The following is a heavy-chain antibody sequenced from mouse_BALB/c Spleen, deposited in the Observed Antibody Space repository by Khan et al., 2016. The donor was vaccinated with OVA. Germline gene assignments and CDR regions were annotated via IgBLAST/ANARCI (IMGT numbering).Heavy chain of an antibody. CDR1: GYTFTSYV. V-gene: IGHV1S136*01. CDR2: INPYNDGT. CDR3: ARGGFYDWFFDV. Sequence: VQLQQSGPELVKPGASVKMSCKASGYTFTSYVMHWVKQKPGQGLEWIGYINPYNDGTKYNEKFKGKATLTSDKSSSTAYMEVSRLTSEDSAVYNCARGGFYDWFFDVWGAGTTVTVSS. J-gene: IGHJ1*01. D-gene: IGHD1-1*01.